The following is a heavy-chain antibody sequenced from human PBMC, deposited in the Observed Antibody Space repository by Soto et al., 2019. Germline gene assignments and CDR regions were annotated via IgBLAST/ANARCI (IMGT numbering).Heavy chain of an antibody. Sequence: PSETLSLTFTVTGDSINSISYYWGWIRQPPGKGLELIGSIYYSGRTYKNPSLRSRVSMSIDTSKDQFSLKLKSVTAADAALYLCARQRTSVVTKAYFHXWGPESRVPASX. V-gene: IGHV4-39*01. CDR1: GDSINSISYY. D-gene: IGHD2-21*02. CDR2: IYYSGRT. CDR3: ARQRTSVVTKAYFHX. J-gene: IGHJ4*02.